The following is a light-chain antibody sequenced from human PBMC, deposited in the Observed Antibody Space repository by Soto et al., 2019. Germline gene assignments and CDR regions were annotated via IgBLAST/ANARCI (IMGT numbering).Light chain of an antibody. J-gene: IGKJ4*01. Sequence: EIVLTQSPGTLSLSPGGRATLSCRASQSVSNNYLAWYQQKPGQAPRLLIYGASSRATGIPDRFSGSGSGTDFTLTINRLEPEDFAVYYCQQYGSSSLTFGGGTKVEIK. CDR2: GAS. V-gene: IGKV3-20*01. CDR1: QSVSNNY. CDR3: QQYGSSSLT.